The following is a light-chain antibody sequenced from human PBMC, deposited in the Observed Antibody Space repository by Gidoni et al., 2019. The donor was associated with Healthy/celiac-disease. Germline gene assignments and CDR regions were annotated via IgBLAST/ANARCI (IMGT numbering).Light chain of an antibody. CDR1: QSVDTD. V-gene: IGKV3-15*01. Sequence: EVLMTQSPATLSLSPGARVTLSCKTSQSVDTDLAWYQQIPGQSPRLLIYGASTRAKGIPARVSGSGSGTDVSLTIESLESEEAATYFCQQHNVWPPFTCGGGTKVEGK. CDR3: QQHNVWPPFT. J-gene: IGKJ4*01. CDR2: GAS.